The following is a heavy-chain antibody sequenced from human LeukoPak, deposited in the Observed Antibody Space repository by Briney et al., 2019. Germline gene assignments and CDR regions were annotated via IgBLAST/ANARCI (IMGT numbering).Heavy chain of an antibody. Sequence: SETLSLTCTVSGGSISSYYWSWIRQPPGKGLEWIGYIYYSGSTNYNPSLKSRVTISVDTSKNQFSLKLSSVTAADTAVYYCARWNTGHTRAGMDVWGQGTTVTVSS. J-gene: IGHJ6*02. CDR1: GGSISSYY. CDR2: IYYSGST. D-gene: IGHD5-18*01. CDR3: ARWNTGHTRAGMDV. V-gene: IGHV4-59*01.